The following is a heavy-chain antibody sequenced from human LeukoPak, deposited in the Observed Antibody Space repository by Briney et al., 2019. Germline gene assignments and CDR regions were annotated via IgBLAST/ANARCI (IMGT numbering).Heavy chain of an antibody. V-gene: IGHV1-2*02. J-gene: IGHJ4*02. Sequence: ASVKVSCKASGYTFSSYDINWVRQATGQGLEWMGWINPNSGGTNYAQKFQGRVTMTRDTSISTAYMELSRLRSDDTAVYYCARDLQYYYDSSGDYWGQGTLVTVSS. CDR3: ARDLQYYYDSSGDY. D-gene: IGHD3-22*01. CDR1: GYTFSSYD. CDR2: INPNSGGT.